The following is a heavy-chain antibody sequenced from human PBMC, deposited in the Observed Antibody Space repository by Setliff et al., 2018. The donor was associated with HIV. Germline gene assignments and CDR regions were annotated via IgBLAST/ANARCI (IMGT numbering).Heavy chain of an antibody. CDR3: ARLWGSAQAFDI. CDR1: GGSISSYY. V-gene: IGHV4-4*07. Sequence: PSETLSLTCTVSGGSISSYYWSWIRQPAGKGLEWIGRIYTSGGTKYNPSLKSRVTMSIGTSKNQFSLKLSSLTAADTAVYYCARLWGSAQAFDIWGQGTMVTVSS. J-gene: IGHJ3*02. CDR2: IYTSGGT. D-gene: IGHD7-27*01.